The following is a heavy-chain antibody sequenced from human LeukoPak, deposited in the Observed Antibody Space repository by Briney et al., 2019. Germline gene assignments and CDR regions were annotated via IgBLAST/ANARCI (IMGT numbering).Heavy chain of an antibody. D-gene: IGHD1-26*01. J-gene: IGHJ5*02. CDR1: GYTFTSYG. V-gene: IGHV1-18*01. Sequence: ASVKVSCKASGYTFTSYGISWVRQAPGQGLEWMGWISAYNGNTNYAQKLQGRVTMTTDTSTSAAYMELRSLRSDDTAVYYCARGGGATTLAKNWFDPWGQGTLVTVSS. CDR3: ARGGGATTLAKNWFDP. CDR2: ISAYNGNT.